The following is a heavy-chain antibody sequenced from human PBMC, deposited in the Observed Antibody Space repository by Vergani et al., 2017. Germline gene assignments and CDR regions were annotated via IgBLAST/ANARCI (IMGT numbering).Heavy chain of an antibody. CDR3: AKGGWYNYYYGMDV. CDR2: IWYDGSNK. D-gene: IGHD6-19*01. CDR1: GFTFSSYG. J-gene: IGHJ6*02. V-gene: IGHV3-30*18. Sequence: QVQLVESGGGVVQPGRFLRLSCAASGFTFSSYGMHWVRQAPGKGLEWVAVIWYDGSNKYYADSVKGRFTISRDNSKNTLYLQMNSLRAEDTAVYYCAKGGWYNYYYGMDVWGQGTTVTVSS.